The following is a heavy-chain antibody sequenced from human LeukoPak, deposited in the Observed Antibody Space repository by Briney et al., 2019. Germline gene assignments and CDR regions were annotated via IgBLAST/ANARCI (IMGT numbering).Heavy chain of an antibody. CDR3: ARDSRYCSGGSCYGMDV. D-gene: IGHD2-15*01. CDR1: GFTFSRYS. J-gene: IGHJ6*04. CDR2: ISSSSSYI. Sequence: GGALRLSCAASGFTFSRYSMNWVRQAAGKGLEWVASISSSSSYIYYADSVKGRFTISRDNAKNSLYLQMNSLRAEDTAVYYCARDSRYCSGGSCYGMDVWGKGTTVTVSS. V-gene: IGHV3-21*01.